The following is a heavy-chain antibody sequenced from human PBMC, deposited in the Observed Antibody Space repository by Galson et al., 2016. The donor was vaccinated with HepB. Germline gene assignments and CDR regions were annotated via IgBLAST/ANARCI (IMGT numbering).Heavy chain of an antibody. Sequence: SVKVSCKASGGTFSNFAISWLRQAPGQGLEWMGGIIPLFGATNYAQKFQGRVTITADKSTTTVYMDLSSLRSEDTAVDYCARGGGITRVRGVMPGWFDPWGQGTLVTVSS. CDR2: IIPLFGAT. J-gene: IGHJ5*02. CDR3: ARGGGITRVRGVMPGWFDP. CDR1: GGTFSNFA. V-gene: IGHV1-69*06. D-gene: IGHD3-10*01.